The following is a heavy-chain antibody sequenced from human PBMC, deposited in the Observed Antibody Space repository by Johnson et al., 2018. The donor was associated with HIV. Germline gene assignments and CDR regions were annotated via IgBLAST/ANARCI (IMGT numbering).Heavy chain of an antibody. CDR1: GFTFDDYG. J-gene: IGHJ3*02. CDR2: INWNGGST. Sequence: EKLVESGGGVVRPGGSLRLSCAASGFTFDDYGMNWVHQAPGKGLEWVSGINWNGGSTGYADSVKGRFTISRDNAKNSLYLQMTRLRVEDTVLYYCARERISGNSGAGALDSWGQGTMVTVSS. D-gene: IGHD4-23*01. CDR3: ARERISGNSGAGALDS. V-gene: IGHV3-20*04.